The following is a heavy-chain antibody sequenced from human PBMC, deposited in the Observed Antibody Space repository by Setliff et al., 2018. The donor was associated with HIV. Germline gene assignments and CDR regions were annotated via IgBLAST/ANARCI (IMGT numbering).Heavy chain of an antibody. CDR2: INPNGGST. Sequence: ASVKVSCKASGYTFTSHYIHWVRQAPGQGLEWMGIINPNGGSTTYAQKFQGRVTMTRDTSTSTVYMELRSLRPDDTAVYYCARGYCVGGICYSPNWLDPWGQGTLVTVSS. V-gene: IGHV1-46*01. CDR3: ARGYCVGGICYSPNWLDP. J-gene: IGHJ5*02. D-gene: IGHD2-15*01. CDR1: GYTFTSHY.